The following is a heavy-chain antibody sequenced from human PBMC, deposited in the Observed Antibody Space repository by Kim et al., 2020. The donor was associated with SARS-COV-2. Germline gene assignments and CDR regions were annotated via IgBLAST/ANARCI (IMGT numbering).Heavy chain of an antibody. V-gene: IGHV3-30*03. CDR3: ATDRGYSYDYFDY. D-gene: IGHD5-18*01. Sequence: GGSLRLSCAASGFTFSSYGMHWLRQAPGKGLEWVAAIPYDGSNKYYADSVKGRFTISRDNSKNTLYLQMNSLRAEDTAVYYCATDRGYSYDYFDYWGQGTLVTVSS. CDR2: IPYDGSNK. CDR1: GFTFSSYG. J-gene: IGHJ4*02.